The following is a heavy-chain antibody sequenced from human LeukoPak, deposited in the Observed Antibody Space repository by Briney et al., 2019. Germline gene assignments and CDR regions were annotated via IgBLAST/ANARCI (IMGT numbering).Heavy chain of an antibody. Sequence: GGSLRLSCAASGFTFSSYGMHWVRQAPGKGLEWVAFIRYDGSNKYYADSVKGRFIISRDNSKNTLYLQMNSLRAEDTAVYYCAKGFSGGILTGYPDYWGQGTLVTVSS. D-gene: IGHD3-9*01. CDR2: IRYDGSNK. CDR3: AKGFSGGILTGYPDY. V-gene: IGHV3-30*02. CDR1: GFTFSSYG. J-gene: IGHJ4*02.